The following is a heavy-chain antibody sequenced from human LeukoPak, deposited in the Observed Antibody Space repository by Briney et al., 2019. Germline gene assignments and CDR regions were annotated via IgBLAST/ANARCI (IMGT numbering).Heavy chain of an antibody. Sequence: SVKVSCKASGGTFSSYAISWVRQAPGQGLEWMGRIIPILGITNYARKFQGRATITADKSTSTAYMELSSLRSEDTAVYYCARGGELLVFDYWGQGTLVTVSS. CDR2: IIPILGIT. J-gene: IGHJ4*02. V-gene: IGHV1-69*04. CDR3: ARGGELLVFDY. D-gene: IGHD1-26*01. CDR1: GGTFSSYA.